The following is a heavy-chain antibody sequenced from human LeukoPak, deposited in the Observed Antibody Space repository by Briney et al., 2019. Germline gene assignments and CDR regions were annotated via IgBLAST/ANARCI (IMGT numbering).Heavy chain of an antibody. V-gene: IGHV1-24*01. J-gene: IGHJ5*02. CDR2: FDPEDGET. CDR1: GYTLTELS. CDR3: ARDKGRTAAWIQLNWFDP. Sequence: ASVKVSCKVSGYTLTELSMHWVRQAPGKGLEWMGGFDPEDGETIYAQKFQGRVTMTEDTSTDTAYMELSSLRSEDTAVYYCARDKGRTAAWIQLNWFDPWGQGTLVTVSS. D-gene: IGHD5-18*01.